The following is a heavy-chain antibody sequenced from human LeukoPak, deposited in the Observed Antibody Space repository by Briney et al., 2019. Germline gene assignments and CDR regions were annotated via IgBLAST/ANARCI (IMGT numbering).Heavy chain of an antibody. CDR3: ARGHAYYYDSSGPTGYMDV. V-gene: IGHV1-46*01. J-gene: IGHJ6*03. D-gene: IGHD3-22*01. CDR1: GYTFTSYY. Sequence: ASVKVSCKASGYTFTSYYMHWVRQAPGQGLEWMGIINPSGGSTSYAQKFQGRVTMTRDMSTSTVYMELRSLRSEDTAVYYCARGHAYYYDSSGPTGYMDVWGKGTTVTVSS. CDR2: INPSGGST.